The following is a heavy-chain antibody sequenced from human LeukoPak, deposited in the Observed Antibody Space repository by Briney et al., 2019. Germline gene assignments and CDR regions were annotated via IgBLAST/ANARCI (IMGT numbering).Heavy chain of an antibody. CDR3: AKTPPRYYVKGSYPDY. CDR2: IRYSETET. CDR1: RFIFTSYD. J-gene: IGHJ4*02. D-gene: IGHD3-10*02. V-gene: IGHV3-30*02. Sequence: GGSLRLSCATSRFIFTSYDMHWVRQAPGKGLEWVAFIRYSETETYYADSVKGRFTISRDNSKDTLYLQMNSLRAEDTAVYYCAKTPPRYYVKGSYPDYWGQGTLVIVSS.